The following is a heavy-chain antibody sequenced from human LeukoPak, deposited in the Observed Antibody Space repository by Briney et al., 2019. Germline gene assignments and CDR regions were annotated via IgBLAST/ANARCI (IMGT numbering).Heavy chain of an antibody. V-gene: IGHV3-33*01. CDR1: GFTFSSFG. Sequence: GGSLRLSCAASGFTFSSFGMHWVRQAPGKGLEWVAIIWYDGSKKYYADSVKGRFTISRDDSKNTLYLQMNGLRVEDTALYYCARVQGQTGNFDYWGQGTLVTVSS. J-gene: IGHJ4*02. D-gene: IGHD7-27*01. CDR2: IWYDGSKK. CDR3: ARVQGQTGNFDY.